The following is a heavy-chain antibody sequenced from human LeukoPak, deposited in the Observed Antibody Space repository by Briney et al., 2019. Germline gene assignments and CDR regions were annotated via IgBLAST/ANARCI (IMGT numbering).Heavy chain of an antibody. CDR3: AKAGTEYYFDY. Sequence: GGSLRLSCAASGFTFDDYAMHWVRQAPGKSLEWVSGISWNSGSIGYAGSVKGRFTISRDNAKNSLYLQMNSLRAEDTALYYCAKAGTEYYFDYWGQGTLVTVSS. J-gene: IGHJ4*02. CDR2: ISWNSGSI. CDR1: GFTFDDYA. V-gene: IGHV3-9*01. D-gene: IGHD6-19*01.